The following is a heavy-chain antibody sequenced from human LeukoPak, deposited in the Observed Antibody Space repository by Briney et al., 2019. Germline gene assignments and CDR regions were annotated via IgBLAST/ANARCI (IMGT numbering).Heavy chain of an antibody. CDR2: IYYSGST. J-gene: IGHJ4*02. D-gene: IGHD1-26*01. CDR1: GGSISSYY. V-gene: IGHV4-59*01. Sequence: TSETLSLTCTVSGGSISSYYWSWIRQPPGKGLEWIGYIYYSGSTNYNPSLKSRVTISVDTSKNQFSLKLSSVTAADTAVYYCARDPEWELLGGDDYWGQGTLVTVSS. CDR3: ARDPEWELLGGDDY.